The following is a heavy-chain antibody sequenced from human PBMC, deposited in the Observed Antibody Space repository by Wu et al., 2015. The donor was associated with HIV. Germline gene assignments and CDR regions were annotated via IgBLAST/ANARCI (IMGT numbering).Heavy chain of an antibody. V-gene: IGHV1-69*12. CDR3: ARARDSSDWGFLY. D-gene: IGHD3-22*01. J-gene: IGHJ4*02. Sequence: QVQLVQSGAEMKKPGSSVKVSCKTSGGTFRNYAINWVRQAPGQGLQWVGGLIVMFNSTFYAQRLQGRVTFTADESTRTVYMEMHILTSEDTAVYYCARARDSSDWGFLYWGQGTLVTVSS. CDR1: GGTFRNYA. CDR2: LIVMFNST.